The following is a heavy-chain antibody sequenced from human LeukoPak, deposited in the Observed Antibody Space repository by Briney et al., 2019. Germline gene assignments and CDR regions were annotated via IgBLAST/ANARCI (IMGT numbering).Heavy chain of an antibody. D-gene: IGHD3-10*01. CDR2: ISSSSSYI. V-gene: IGHV3-21*01. J-gene: IGHJ3*02. Sequence: GGSLRLSCAASGFTFSSYTMNWVRQAPGKGLEWVSSISSSSSYIYYTDSVKGRFTISRDNAKNSLYLQMNSLRAEDTAVYYCARIYGSGSYSSLDAFDIWGQGTMVTVSS. CDR3: ARIYGSGSYSSLDAFDI. CDR1: GFTFSSYT.